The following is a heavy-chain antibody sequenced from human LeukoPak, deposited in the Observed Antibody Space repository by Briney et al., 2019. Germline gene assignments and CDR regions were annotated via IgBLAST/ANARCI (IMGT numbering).Heavy chain of an antibody. J-gene: IGHJ4*02. V-gene: IGHV3-74*01. CDR2: INSDGSNT. CDR1: GFTVTNYW. D-gene: IGHD1-26*01. CDR3: ARVGATSPLVYYFDY. Sequence: GGSLRLSCTTSGFTVTNYWMHWVRQAPGKGLVWVSRINSDGSNTNYAGSVKGRFTISRDNARNTLYLQMNSLRDEDTAVYNCARVGATSPLVYYFDYWGQGTLVTVSS.